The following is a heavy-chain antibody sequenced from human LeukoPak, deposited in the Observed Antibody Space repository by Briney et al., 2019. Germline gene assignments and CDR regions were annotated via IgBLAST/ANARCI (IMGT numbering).Heavy chain of an antibody. D-gene: IGHD1-26*01. Sequence: ASVKVSCKVSGYTLTELSMHWVRQAPGKGREWMGGFDPEDGETIYAQKCQGRGTMTEDTSTDTAYMELSRLRSEATAVYYCATVGGSYFGYFQHWGPGTLVTAAS. CDR1: GYTLTELS. CDR2: FDPEDGET. J-gene: IGHJ1*01. CDR3: ATVGGSYFGYFQH. V-gene: IGHV1-24*01.